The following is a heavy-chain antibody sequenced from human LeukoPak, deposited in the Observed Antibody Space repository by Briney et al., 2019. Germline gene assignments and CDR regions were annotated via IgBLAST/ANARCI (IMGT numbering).Heavy chain of an antibody. CDR3: AKDLGRTTMIVVVISAFDY. Sequence: GGSLRLSCAASGFTFSSYAMSWVRQAPGKGLEWVSATSGSGGSTYYADSVKGRFTISRDNSKNTLYLQMNSLRAEDTAVYYCAKDLGRTTMIVVVISAFDYWGQGTLVTVSS. CDR1: GFTFSSYA. J-gene: IGHJ4*02. CDR2: TSGSGGST. D-gene: IGHD3-22*01. V-gene: IGHV3-23*01.